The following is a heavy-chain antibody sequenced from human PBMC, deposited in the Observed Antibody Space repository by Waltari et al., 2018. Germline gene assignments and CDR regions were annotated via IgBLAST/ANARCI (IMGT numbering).Heavy chain of an antibody. CDR2: VYTSGST. Sequence: QVQVQESCPGLVKPSETLSLTCTVSGASISNYFWSWIRQPAGKGLEWIGRVYTSGSTNYNPSLKSRVTMSIDTSKNQFSLKLSSVTAADTAVYYCVRDGGAIFDYWGQGTLVTVSS. V-gene: IGHV4-4*07. J-gene: IGHJ4*02. CDR1: GASISNYF. D-gene: IGHD3-10*01. CDR3: VRDGGAIFDY.